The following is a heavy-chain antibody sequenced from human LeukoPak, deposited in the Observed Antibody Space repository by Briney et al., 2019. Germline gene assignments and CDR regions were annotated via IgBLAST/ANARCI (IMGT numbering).Heavy chain of an antibody. CDR1: GFTFSSYG. D-gene: IGHD3-3*01. Sequence: GRSLRLSCAASGFTFSSYGMHWVRQAPGKGLEWVAVIWYDGSNKYYADSVKGRFTISRDNSKNTLYLQMNSLRAEDTAVYYCARDSSTYDFWSGYYRWYYYGMDVWGQGTTVTVSS. J-gene: IGHJ6*02. V-gene: IGHV3-33*01. CDR2: IWYDGSNK. CDR3: ARDSSTYDFWSGYYRWYYYGMDV.